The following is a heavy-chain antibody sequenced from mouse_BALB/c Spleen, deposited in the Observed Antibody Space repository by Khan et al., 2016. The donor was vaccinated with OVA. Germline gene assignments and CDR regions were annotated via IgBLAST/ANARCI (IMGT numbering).Heavy chain of an antibody. D-gene: IGHD2-14*01. Sequence: QVQLKQSGAELARPGASVKMSCKASGYTFTSYTMHWVKQRPGQGLEWIGYINPSSGYTNYNQKFKDKATLTADKSSRTAYMQLSSLTSEDSAVYYCAREGAYYRNDGGFAYWGQGTLVTVSA. CDR3: AREGAYYRNDGGFAY. CDR2: INPSSGYT. V-gene: IGHV1-4*01. J-gene: IGHJ3*01. CDR1: GYTFTSYT.